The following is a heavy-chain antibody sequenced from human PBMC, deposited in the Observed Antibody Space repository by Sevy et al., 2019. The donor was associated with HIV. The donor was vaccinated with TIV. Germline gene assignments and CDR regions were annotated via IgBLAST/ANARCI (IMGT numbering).Heavy chain of an antibody. Sequence: SETLSLTCTVSGGSITSLYWNWIRQPQGKGLEWIANIYYNGHINYNPSLKRRFTLSLDTSKNQFSLRLSSVTAADTAMYYCAGENAWGRGYSWGQGTLVTVSS. CDR1: GGSITSLY. J-gene: IGHJ4*02. CDR2: IYYNGHI. CDR3: AGENAWGRGYS. V-gene: IGHV4-59*08. D-gene: IGHD1-26*01.